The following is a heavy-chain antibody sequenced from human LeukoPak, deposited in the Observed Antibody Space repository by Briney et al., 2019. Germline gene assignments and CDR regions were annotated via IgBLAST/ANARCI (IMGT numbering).Heavy chain of an antibody. D-gene: IGHD3-10*01. V-gene: IGHV1-2*02. Sequence: GASVKVSCKAPGYTFTGYYIHWVRQAPGQGLEWMGWINPNSGGTNYAQRFQGRVTMTTDTSIKTAYIELSSLRSEDTAVYYCARAGRKYAFDYWGQGTLVTVSS. CDR3: ARAGRKYAFDY. CDR2: INPNSGGT. CDR1: GYTFTGYY. J-gene: IGHJ4*02.